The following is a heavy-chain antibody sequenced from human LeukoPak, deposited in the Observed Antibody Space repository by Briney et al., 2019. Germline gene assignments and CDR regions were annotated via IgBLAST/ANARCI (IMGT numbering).Heavy chain of an antibody. CDR2: ISGSGDST. J-gene: IGHJ4*02. Sequence: GGSLRLSCAASGFTFSSYAMSWVRQAPGKGLEWVSAISGSGDSTYYGDSVKGRFTISRDNSKNTLYLQMNSLRAEDAAVYYCAKTRPLDSSSWSHGDYWGQGTLVTVSS. CDR1: GFTFSSYA. D-gene: IGHD6-13*01. CDR3: AKTRPLDSSSWSHGDY. V-gene: IGHV3-23*01.